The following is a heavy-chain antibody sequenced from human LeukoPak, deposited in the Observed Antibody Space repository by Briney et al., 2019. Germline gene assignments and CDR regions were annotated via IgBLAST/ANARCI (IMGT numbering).Heavy chain of an antibody. CDR1: GYTFTSYG. CDR3: ARVDGYCSSASCYRHYYYYYMDV. D-gene: IGHD2-2*02. V-gene: IGHV1-18*01. J-gene: IGHJ6*03. Sequence: ASVKFSCKASGYTFTSYGISWVRQAPGQGLEWMGWISACDGNTNYAQKLQGRVTMTTDTSTSTAYMELRSLRSDDTAVYYCARVDGYCSSASCYRHYYYYYMDVWGKGTTVTVSS. CDR2: ISACDGNT.